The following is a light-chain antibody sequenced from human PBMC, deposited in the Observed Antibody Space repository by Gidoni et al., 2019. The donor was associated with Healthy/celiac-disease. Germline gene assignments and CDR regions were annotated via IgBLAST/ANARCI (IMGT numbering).Light chain of an antibody. J-gene: IGKJ1*01. V-gene: IGKV3-15*01. CDR1: QSVSSN. CDR3: QQYNNWPPWT. Sequence: LSCRASQSVSSNLAWYQQKPGQAPRLLTYGASTRATGIPARFSGSGSGTEFTLTISSLQSEDFAVYYCQQYNNWPPWTFGQGTKVEIK. CDR2: GAS.